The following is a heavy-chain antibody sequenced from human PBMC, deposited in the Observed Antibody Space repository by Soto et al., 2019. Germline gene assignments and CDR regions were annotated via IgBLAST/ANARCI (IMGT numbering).Heavy chain of an antibody. D-gene: IGHD6-19*01. V-gene: IGHV1-18*04. CDR2: ISAYNGNT. CDR3: ANIAVAGTWAGMDV. J-gene: IGHJ6*02. Sequence: ASVKVSCKASGYTFTSYGISWVRQAPGQGLEWMGWISAYNGNTNYAQKLQGRVTMTTDTSTSTAYMELRSLRSDDTAVYYCANIAVAGTWAGMDVWDQGTTVTVSS. CDR1: GYTFTSYG.